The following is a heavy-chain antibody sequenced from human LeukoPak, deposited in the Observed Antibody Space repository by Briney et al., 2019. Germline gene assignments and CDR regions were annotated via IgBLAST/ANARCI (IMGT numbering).Heavy chain of an antibody. CDR2: ISYDGSNK. D-gene: IGHD5-12*01. Sequence: GRSLRLSCAASGFTFSSYGMHWVRQAPGKGLEWVAVISYDGSNKYYADSVKGRFTISRDNSKNTLYLQMNSLRAEDTAVYYCAKVNLAYSGYDYFDYWSQGTLVTVSS. V-gene: IGHV3-30*18. CDR3: AKVNLAYSGYDYFDY. CDR1: GFTFSSYG. J-gene: IGHJ4*02.